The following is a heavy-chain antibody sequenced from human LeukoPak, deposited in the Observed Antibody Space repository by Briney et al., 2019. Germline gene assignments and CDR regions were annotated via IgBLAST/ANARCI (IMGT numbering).Heavy chain of an antibody. CDR1: GYTFTSYY. J-gene: IGHJ3*02. D-gene: IGHD6-13*01. CDR2: INPSGGST. CDR3: ARSSSSWYGNDAFDI. V-gene: IGHV1-46*01. Sequence: ASVKVSCKASGYTFTSYYIHWVRQAPGQGLEWMGIINPSGGSTSYAQKFQGRVTMTRDMSTNTVYMELSSLRSEDTAVYYCARSSSSWYGNDAFDIWGQGTMVTVSS.